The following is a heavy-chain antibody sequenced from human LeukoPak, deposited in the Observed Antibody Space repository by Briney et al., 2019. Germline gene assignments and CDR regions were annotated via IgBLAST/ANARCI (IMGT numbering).Heavy chain of an antibody. CDR3: ARDAYYYDSSGCYYNYYGMDV. Sequence: GASVKVSCKASGYTFTGYYMHWVRQAPGQGLEWMGWINPNSGGTNYAQKFQGRVTMTRDTSISTAYMELSRLRSDDTAVYYCARDAYYYDSSGCYYNYYGMDVWGQGTTVTVSS. CDR2: INPNSGGT. CDR1: GYTFTGYY. J-gene: IGHJ6*02. V-gene: IGHV1-2*02. D-gene: IGHD3-22*01.